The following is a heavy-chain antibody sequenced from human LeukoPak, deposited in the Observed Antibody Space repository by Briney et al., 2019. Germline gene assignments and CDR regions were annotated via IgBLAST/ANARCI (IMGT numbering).Heavy chain of an antibody. CDR2: IKSDGSST. V-gene: IGHV3-74*01. D-gene: IGHD1-26*01. J-gene: IGHJ4*02. CDR3: AREFSGSYIY. CDR1: GFTFSNYW. Sequence: GGSLRLSCAASGFTFSNYWMHWVRQAPGKGLVWVSRIKSDGSSTTYADSVKGRFTISRDNAKNTLYLQMNSLRAEDTAMYYCAREFSGSYIYWGQGTLATVSS.